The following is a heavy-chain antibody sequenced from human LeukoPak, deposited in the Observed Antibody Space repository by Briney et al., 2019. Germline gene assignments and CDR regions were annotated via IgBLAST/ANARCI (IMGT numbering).Heavy chain of an antibody. CDR2: IIPILGIA. CDR1: GGTFSSYA. CDR3: AKVLDYDFWSGYYTRDYAFDI. D-gene: IGHD3-3*01. Sequence: GASVKVSCKASGGTFSSYAISWVRQAPGQGLEWMGRIIPILGIANYAQKFQGRVTITADKSTSTAYMELSSLRSEDTAVYYCAKVLDYDFWSGYYTRDYAFDIWGQGTMVTVSS. V-gene: IGHV1-69*04. J-gene: IGHJ3*02.